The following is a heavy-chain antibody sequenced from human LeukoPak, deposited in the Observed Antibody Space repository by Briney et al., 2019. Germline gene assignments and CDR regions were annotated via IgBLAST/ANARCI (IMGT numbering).Heavy chain of an antibody. CDR1: GFTFSSYA. CDR3: ARALRWSVVVAATPWDYYYGMDV. CDR2: ISYDGSNK. V-gene: IGHV3-30-3*01. Sequence: GRSLRLSFAASGFTFSSYAMHWVRLAPGKGLEWVAVISYDGSNKYYADSVKGRFTISRDNSKNTLYLQMNSLRAEDTAVYYCARALRWSVVVAATPWDYYYGMDVWGQGTTVTVSS. J-gene: IGHJ6*02. D-gene: IGHD2-15*01.